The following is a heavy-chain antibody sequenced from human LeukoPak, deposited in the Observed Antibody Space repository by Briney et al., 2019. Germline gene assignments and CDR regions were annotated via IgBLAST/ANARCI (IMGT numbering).Heavy chain of an antibody. CDR3: ARFPGTYYYGSGLDF. V-gene: IGHV3-23*01. CDR2: IGGSDGST. D-gene: IGHD3-10*01. Sequence: GGSLRLSCATSGFIFSSYAMTWVRQAPRKGLEWVSAIGGSDGSTYHAASVKGRFTISRDNSKNTLYLQMNRLRAEDTAVYYCARFPGTYYYGSGLDFWGQGTLVTVSS. CDR1: GFIFSSYA. J-gene: IGHJ4*02.